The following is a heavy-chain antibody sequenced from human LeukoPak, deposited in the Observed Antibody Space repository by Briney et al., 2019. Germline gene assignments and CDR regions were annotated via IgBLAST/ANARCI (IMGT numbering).Heavy chain of an antibody. J-gene: IGHJ5*02. CDR2: IRGKAYGGTT. CDR3: SRGYYYGSGTPVWFDP. Sequence: GGSLRLSCTASGFTFGDYVMNWVRQAPGKGLEWVGFIRGKAYGGTTEYAASVKGRFTISRDDSKSIAYLQINILKTEDTAVYYCSRGYYYGSGTPVWFDPWGQGTLVTVSS. V-gene: IGHV3-49*04. D-gene: IGHD3-10*01. CDR1: GFTFGDYV.